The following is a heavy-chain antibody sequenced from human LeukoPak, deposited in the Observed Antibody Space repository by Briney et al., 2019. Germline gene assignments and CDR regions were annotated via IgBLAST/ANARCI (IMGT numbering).Heavy chain of an antibody. CDR2: INTYKGDT. D-gene: IGHD4-23*01. CDR1: GYTLTNYN. J-gene: IGHJ4*02. V-gene: IGHV1-18*01. Sequence: ASVKASFKASGYTLTNYNISWVRQAPGQGLEWMGWINTYKGDTLYAQKLQGRVTMTADTSTNTAYMELRSLRFDDTAVYYCAREFGHCYGDNCFYFFDTWGQGFRVTVSS. CDR3: AREFGHCYGDNCFYFFDT.